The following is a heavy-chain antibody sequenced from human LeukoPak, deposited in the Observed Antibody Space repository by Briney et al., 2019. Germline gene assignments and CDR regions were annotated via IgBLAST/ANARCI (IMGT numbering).Heavy chain of an antibody. CDR3: ARLSGSYPFDY. J-gene: IGHJ4*02. V-gene: IGHV1-69*01. CDR1: GGTFSSYA. Sequence: GASVKVSCKASGGTFSSYAISWVRQAPEQGLEWMGGIIPIFGTANCAQKFQGRVTITADESTSTAYMELSSLRSEDTAVYYCARLSGSYPFDYWGQGTLVTVSS. CDR2: IIPIFGTA. D-gene: IGHD1-26*01.